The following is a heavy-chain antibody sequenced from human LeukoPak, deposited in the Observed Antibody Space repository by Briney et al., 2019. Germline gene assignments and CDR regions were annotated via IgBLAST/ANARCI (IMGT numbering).Heavy chain of an antibody. V-gene: IGHV4-30-4*01. J-gene: IGHJ4*02. Sequence: SETLSLTCSVSGGSISSGDYYWSWIRQPPGKGLEWLGYIYYSGSTYYNPSLKSRVTISVDTPKNQFSLKLSSVTAADTAVYFCASYDVSGFRYWGQGTLVTVSS. CDR3: ASYDVSGFRY. CDR1: GGSISSGDYY. D-gene: IGHD3-22*01. CDR2: IYYSGST.